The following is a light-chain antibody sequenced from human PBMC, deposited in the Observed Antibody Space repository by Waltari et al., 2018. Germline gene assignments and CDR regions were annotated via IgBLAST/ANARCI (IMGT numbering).Light chain of an antibody. CDR2: WGS. CDR3: MQTLQGPPT. J-gene: IGKJ1*01. V-gene: IGKV2-28*01. Sequence: DIVMTQSPLSLPVTPGEPASISCRSSQSLLHSNGYNYLDWYLQKPGQSPQLLIYWGSHRASGVPDRFSGSGSDTHFTLKISRVEAEDVGVYYCMQTLQGPPTFGQGAKVEIK. CDR1: QSLLHSNGYNY.